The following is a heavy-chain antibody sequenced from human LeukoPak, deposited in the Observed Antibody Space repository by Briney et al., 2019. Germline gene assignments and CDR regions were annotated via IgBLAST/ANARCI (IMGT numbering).Heavy chain of an antibody. CDR2: IYYSGST. Sequence: SQTLSLTCTVSGGSISSGDYYWSWTRQPPGKGLEWIGYIYYSGSTYYNPSLKSRVTISVDTSKNQFSLKLSSVTAADTAVYYCARASSMIVVWFDYWGQGTLVTVSS. D-gene: IGHD3-22*01. CDR3: ARASSMIVVWFDY. J-gene: IGHJ4*02. CDR1: GGSISSGDYY. V-gene: IGHV4-30-4*01.